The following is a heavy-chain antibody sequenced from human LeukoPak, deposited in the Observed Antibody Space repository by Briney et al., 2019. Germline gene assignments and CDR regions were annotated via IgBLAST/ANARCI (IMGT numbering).Heavy chain of an antibody. Sequence: QPGGSLSLSCAASGFTFSSYGMHWIRQAPGKGLEWVAFIRYDGSDKYYAYSVKGRLSISRDNSKNALYLQMNSLRDEDTAVYYCAKDRTQWTLDYWGQGTLVTVSS. CDR2: IRYDGSDK. CDR3: AKDRTQWTLDY. J-gene: IGHJ4*02. V-gene: IGHV3-30*02. CDR1: GFTFSSYG. D-gene: IGHD3/OR15-3a*01.